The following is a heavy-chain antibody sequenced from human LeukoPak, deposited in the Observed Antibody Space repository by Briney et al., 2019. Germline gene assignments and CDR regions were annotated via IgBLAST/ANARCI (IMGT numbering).Heavy chain of an antibody. CDR2: IFHSGRT. Sequence: SETLSLTCAVSGGSISSNNWWSWVRQSPGKGLEWMGEIFHSGRTNYNPSPQSGVTISVDKSNNQLSLKLTSVTAADTAVYYCARRSGGYSYIDGYYYYMDVWGKGTTVTISS. V-gene: IGHV4-4*02. D-gene: IGHD5-18*01. CDR3: ARRSGGYSYIDGYYYYMDV. CDR1: GGSISSNNW. J-gene: IGHJ6*03.